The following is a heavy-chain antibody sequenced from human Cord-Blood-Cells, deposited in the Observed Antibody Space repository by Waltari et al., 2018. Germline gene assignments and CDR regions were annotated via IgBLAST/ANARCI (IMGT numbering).Heavy chain of an antibody. D-gene: IGHD1-7*01. CDR2: IKQDGSEK. CDR1: GFNFSSYW. Sequence: EVQLVESGGGLVQPGGSLRLSCAASGFNFSSYWMSWVRQAPGKGLEWVANIKQDGSEKYYVDSVKGRFTISRDNAKNSLYLQMNSLRAEDTAVYYCATTGNYDAFDIWGQGTMVTVSS. V-gene: IGHV3-7*01. CDR3: ATTGNYDAFDI. J-gene: IGHJ3*02.